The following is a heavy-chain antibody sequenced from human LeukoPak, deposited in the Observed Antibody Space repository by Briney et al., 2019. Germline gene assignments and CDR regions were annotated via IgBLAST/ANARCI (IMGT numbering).Heavy chain of an antibody. CDR1: GYTFTGYY. CDR2: INPNSGGT. V-gene: IGHV1-2*02. D-gene: IGHD1-26*01. Sequence: ASVKVSCKASGYTFTGYYMHWVRQAPGQGLEWMGWINPNSGGTNYAQKFQGRVTMTRDTSICTAYMELSRLRSDDTAVYYCVRDRGWEVFDYWGQGTLVTVSS. CDR3: VRDRGWEVFDY. J-gene: IGHJ4*02.